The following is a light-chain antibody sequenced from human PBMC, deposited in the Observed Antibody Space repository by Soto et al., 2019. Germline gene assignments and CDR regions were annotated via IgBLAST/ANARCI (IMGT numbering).Light chain of an antibody. CDR3: QQYDNLPPMYS. V-gene: IGKV1-33*01. CDR2: DAS. CDR1: QDISNY. Sequence: DIQMTQSPSSLSASVGDRVTITCPASQDISNYLNWYQQKPGKAPKLLIYDASNLETGVPSRFSGSGPGTDCPFHISSLLPEDMAAYYCQQYDNLPPMYSFGQGTKLEIK. J-gene: IGKJ2*01.